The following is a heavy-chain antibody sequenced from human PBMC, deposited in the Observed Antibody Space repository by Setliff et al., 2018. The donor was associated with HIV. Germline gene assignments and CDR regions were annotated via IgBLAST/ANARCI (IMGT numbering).Heavy chain of an antibody. CDR3: ARRLQFLEFLHGVGGLDV. J-gene: IGHJ6*02. CDR2: ISSISTYI. V-gene: IGHV3-21*01. D-gene: IGHD3-3*01. Sequence: PGGSLRLSCAASGFTFSSYSMNWVRQAPGKGLEWVSSISSISTYIYYADSVKGRFTISRDNAKNSLYLQMNSLRAEDTAVYYCARRLQFLEFLHGVGGLDVWGQGTTVTVSS. CDR1: GFTFSSYS.